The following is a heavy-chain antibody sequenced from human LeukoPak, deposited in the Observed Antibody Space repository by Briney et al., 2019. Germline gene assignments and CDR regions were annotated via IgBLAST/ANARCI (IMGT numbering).Heavy chain of an antibody. CDR3: AREISTRYNFDY. CDR1: GFTFSSNA. Sequence: GGSLRLSCAASGFTFSSNAMHWVRQAPGKGLEWVAVISYGGSNKYYADSVKGRFTISRDKSKNTLYLQMNSLRGEDTAVYYCAREISTRYNFDYWGQGTLVTVSS. J-gene: IGHJ4*02. CDR2: ISYGGSNK. V-gene: IGHV3-30-3*01. D-gene: IGHD2-2*01.